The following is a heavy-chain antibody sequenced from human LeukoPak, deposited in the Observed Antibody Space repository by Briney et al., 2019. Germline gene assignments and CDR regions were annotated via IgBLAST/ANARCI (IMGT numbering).Heavy chain of an antibody. Sequence: PSETLSLTCTVSGASISSYYWSWIRQPPGKGLEWIGYIYYSGSTNYNPSLKSRVTISVDTSKNQFSLKLSSVTAADTAVYYCARHFCGAGCSSFDYWGQGTLVTVSS. V-gene: IGHV4-59*08. CDR3: ARHFCGAGCSSFDY. D-gene: IGHD2-21*02. CDR2: IYYSGST. CDR1: GASISSYY. J-gene: IGHJ4*02.